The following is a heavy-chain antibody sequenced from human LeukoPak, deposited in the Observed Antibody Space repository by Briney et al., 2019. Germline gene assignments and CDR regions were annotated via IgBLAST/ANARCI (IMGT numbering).Heavy chain of an antibody. Sequence: KPSETLSLTCAVYGGSFSAYYWSWIRQPPGKGLEWIGEINHSGSTNYNPSLKSRVTISIDTSKNQFSLEMSSVTAADTAVYYCARQKQLGGFDYWGQGTLVTVSS. V-gene: IGHV4-34*01. CDR1: GGSFSAYY. J-gene: IGHJ4*02. D-gene: IGHD6-6*01. CDR3: ARQKQLGGFDY. CDR2: INHSGST.